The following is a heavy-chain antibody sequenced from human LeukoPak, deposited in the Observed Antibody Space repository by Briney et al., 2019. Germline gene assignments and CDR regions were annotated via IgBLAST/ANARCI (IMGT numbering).Heavy chain of an antibody. CDR3: ARHVFHSSTSYGPIGY. CDR2: IYYSGTT. V-gene: IGHV4-39*01. Sequence: PSETLSLTCTVSGGSISTSSYYWGWIRQPPGKGLEWIGSIYYSGTTYYSPSLTSRVTISVDASNNQFSLKLSSVPAADTAVYYCARHVFHSSTSYGPIGYWGQGTLVIVSA. D-gene: IGHD6-13*01. J-gene: IGHJ4*02. CDR1: GGSISTSSYY.